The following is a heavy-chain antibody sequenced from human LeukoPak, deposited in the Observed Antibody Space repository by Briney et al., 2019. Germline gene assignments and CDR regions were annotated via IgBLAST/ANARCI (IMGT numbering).Heavy chain of an antibody. CDR3: AREPPDYYYYGMDV. V-gene: IGHV3-30*19. Sequence: GGSLRLSCAASGFTFSTYGMHWVRQAPGKGLEWVAVISYDGSNKYYADSVKGRFTISRDNSKNTLYLQMNSLRAEDTAVYYCAREPPDYYYYGMDVWGQGTTVTVSS. CDR2: ISYDGSNK. J-gene: IGHJ6*02. CDR1: GFTFSTYG.